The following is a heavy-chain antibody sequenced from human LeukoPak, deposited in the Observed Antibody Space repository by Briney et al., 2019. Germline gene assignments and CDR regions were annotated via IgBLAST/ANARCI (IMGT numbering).Heavy chain of an antibody. CDR1: GFTFSSYS. CDR2: ISSSSSYI. V-gene: IGHV3-21*01. CDR3: ARDRGSSWYDFDY. J-gene: IGHJ4*02. Sequence: GSLRLSCAASGFTFSSYSMNWVRQAPGKGLEWVSSISSSSSYIYYADSVKGRFTISRDNAKNSLYLQMNSLRAEDTAVYYCARDRGSSWYDFDYWGQGTLVTVSS. D-gene: IGHD6-13*01.